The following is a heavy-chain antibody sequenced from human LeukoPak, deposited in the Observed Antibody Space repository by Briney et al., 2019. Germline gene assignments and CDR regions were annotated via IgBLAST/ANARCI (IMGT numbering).Heavy chain of an antibody. Sequence: PSETLSLICGVSGGSISSSYWWSWVRQPPGKGLEWIGEIYHSGSTNYNPSLKSRVTISVDTSKNQISLKLSSVTAADTALYYCARVWTDSGSYYDDRGAFDYWGQGTLVTVSS. V-gene: IGHV4-4*02. CDR2: IYHSGST. D-gene: IGHD1-26*01. J-gene: IGHJ4*02. CDR1: GGSISSSYW. CDR3: ARVWTDSGSYYDDRGAFDY.